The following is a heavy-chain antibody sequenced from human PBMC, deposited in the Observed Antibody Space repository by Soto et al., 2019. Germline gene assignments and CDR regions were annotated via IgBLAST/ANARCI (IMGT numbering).Heavy chain of an antibody. D-gene: IGHD1-1*01. Sequence: QVHLVQSGAEVKKPGASVKVSCKASGYTFTSYGITWVRQAPGQGLEWMGWISAHNGNTDYAKKLQGRVIVTIDTSTRTAYMELRSLISDDTAVYYCARGRYGDYWGQGALVTVSS. V-gene: IGHV1-18*01. CDR1: GYTFTSYG. J-gene: IGHJ4*02. CDR2: ISAHNGNT. CDR3: ARGRYGDY.